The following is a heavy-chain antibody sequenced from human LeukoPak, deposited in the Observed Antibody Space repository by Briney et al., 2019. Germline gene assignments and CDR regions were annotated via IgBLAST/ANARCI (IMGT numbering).Heavy chain of an antibody. CDR3: SRQQLVLEY. V-gene: IGHV3-15*01. CDR1: GFTFSNAW. J-gene: IGHJ4*02. CDR2: IKSKTDGGTT. Sequence: GGSLRLSCAASGFTFSNAWMSWVRQAPGKGLEWIGHIKSKTDGGTTDYAAPVKGRFTISRDDPKNTLYLQMNSLKTEDTAVYYCSRQQLVLEYWGQGTLVTVSS. D-gene: IGHD6-13*01.